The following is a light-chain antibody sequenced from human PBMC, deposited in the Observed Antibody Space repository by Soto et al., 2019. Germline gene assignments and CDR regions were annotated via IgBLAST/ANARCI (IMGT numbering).Light chain of an antibody. CDR3: QHYGSSPLFT. Sequence: EIVLTQSPGTLSLSPGERATLSCRASQSLSSSHVVWYQQRPGQAPRVLIYGASRRAAGIPDRFSGSGSGTDFTLTISRLEPEDFAVYYCQHYGSSPLFTFGPGTKVDI. J-gene: IGKJ3*01. CDR2: GAS. CDR1: QSLSSSH. V-gene: IGKV3-20*01.